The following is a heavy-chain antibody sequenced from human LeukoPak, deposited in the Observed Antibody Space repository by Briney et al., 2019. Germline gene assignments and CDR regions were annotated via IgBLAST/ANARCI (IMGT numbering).Heavy chain of an antibody. CDR2: ITSSGSIT. J-gene: IGHJ4*02. V-gene: IGHV3-11*01. Sequence: GGSLRLSCTASGFTFSDHYMSWFRLSPGKGLEWLSYITSSGSITDYADSVKGRFAISRDNAKNTMFLQMNSLRPEDTAVYYCARDPDYGDPEWGQGTLVTVSS. CDR1: GFTFSDHY. D-gene: IGHD4-17*01. CDR3: ARDPDYGDPE.